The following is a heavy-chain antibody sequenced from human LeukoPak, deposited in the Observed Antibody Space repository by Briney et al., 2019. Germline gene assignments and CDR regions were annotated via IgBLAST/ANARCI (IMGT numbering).Heavy chain of an antibody. J-gene: IGHJ3*02. CDR2: ISGSGGST. CDR3: AKCPGAFDI. CDR1: GFTFSSYA. Sequence: GGSLRLSCAASGFTFSSYAMSWVRQAPGKGREWVSAISGSGGSTYYADSVKGRFTISRENSKNTLYLQMNSLRAEDTAVYYYAKCPGAFDIWGQGTMVTVSS. V-gene: IGHV3-23*01.